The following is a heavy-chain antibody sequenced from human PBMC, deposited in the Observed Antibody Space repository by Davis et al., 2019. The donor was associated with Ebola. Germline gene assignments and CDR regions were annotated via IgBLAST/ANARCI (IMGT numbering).Heavy chain of an antibody. Sequence: GGSLRLSCAASGFTFSSYSMNWVRQAPGKGMEWVSYISSSSSTIYYADSVKGRFTISRDNAKNSLYLQMNSLRDEDTAVYYCARSPELELPRRVSPRIEYYFDYWGQGTLVTVSS. V-gene: IGHV3-48*02. J-gene: IGHJ4*02. CDR3: ARSPELELPRRVSPRIEYYFDY. D-gene: IGHD1-7*01. CDR1: GFTFSSYS. CDR2: ISSSSSTI.